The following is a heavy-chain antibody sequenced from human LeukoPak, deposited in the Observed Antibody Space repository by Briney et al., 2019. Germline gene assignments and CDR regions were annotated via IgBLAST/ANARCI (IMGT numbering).Heavy chain of an antibody. J-gene: IGHJ4*02. CDR2: IYDSGST. D-gene: IGHD6-13*01. CDR3: ARGSKAAPGTFDY. Sequence: SETLSLTCTVSGGSIRSSYYYWGWIRQPPGKGLEWIGSIYDSGSTYYNPSLMSRVTISVDTSKNQFSLKLSSVTAADTAVYYCARGSKAAPGTFDYWGQGTLVTVSS. CDR1: GGSIRSSYYY. V-gene: IGHV4-39*07.